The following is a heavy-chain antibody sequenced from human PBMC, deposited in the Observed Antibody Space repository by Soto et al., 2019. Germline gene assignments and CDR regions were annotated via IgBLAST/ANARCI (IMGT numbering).Heavy chain of an antibody. CDR1: GGSISSGGYS. CDR2: IYHSGST. D-gene: IGHD1-7*01. CDR3: ARVCFSWNYGFDY. J-gene: IGHJ4*02. V-gene: IGHV4-30-2*01. Sequence: PSETLSLTCAVSGGSISSGGYSWSWIRQPPGKGLEWIGYIYHSGSTYYNPSLKSRVTISVDRSKNQFSLKLSSVTAADTAVYYCARVCFSWNYGFDYWGQGTLVTVSS.